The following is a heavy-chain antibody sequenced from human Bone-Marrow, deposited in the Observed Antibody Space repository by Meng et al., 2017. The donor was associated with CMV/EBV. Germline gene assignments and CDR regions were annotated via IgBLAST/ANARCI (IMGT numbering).Heavy chain of an antibody. D-gene: IGHD2-8*01. CDR2: ISSSGSTI. J-gene: IGHJ6*01. Sequence: RGSLRLSCAASGFTFSSYEMNWVRQAPGKGLEWVSYISSSGSTIYYADSVKGRFTISRDNAKNSLYLQMNSLRAEDTAVYYCAILGGYCTNGVCYSSFDYGMDVWGQGTTVTVYS. CDR3: AILGGYCTNGVCYSSFDYGMDV. V-gene: IGHV3-48*03. CDR1: GFTFSSYE.